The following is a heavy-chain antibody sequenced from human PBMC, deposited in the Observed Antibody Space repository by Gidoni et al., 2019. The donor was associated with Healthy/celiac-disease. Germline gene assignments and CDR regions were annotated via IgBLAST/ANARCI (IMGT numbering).Heavy chain of an antibody. D-gene: IGHD3-22*01. CDR3: TTEYYYDSSGLGFDY. V-gene: IGHV3-15*01. CDR1: GVTFSNAW. CDR2: IKSKTDGGTT. J-gene: IGHJ4*02. Sequence: EVQLVASGGGLVKPGGSLRLCGAASGVTFSNAWMSWVRQAPGKVLEWVGRIKSKTDGGTTDYAAPVKGRFTISSDDSKNTLYLKMNSLKTEDTAVYYCTTEYYYDSSGLGFDYWGQGTLVTVSS.